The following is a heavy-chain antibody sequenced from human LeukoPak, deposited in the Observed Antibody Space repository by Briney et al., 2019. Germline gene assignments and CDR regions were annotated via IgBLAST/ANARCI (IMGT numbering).Heavy chain of an antibody. D-gene: IGHD3-3*01. CDR2: IIPSFGTA. V-gene: IGHV1-69*05. Sequence: SVKVSCKASGGTFSSYAISWVRQAPGQGLESMGRIIPSFGTANYAQKFQGRVTITTDESTSTAYMELSSLRSEDTAVYYCAREVWSGYYDYFDYWGQGTLVTVSS. J-gene: IGHJ4*02. CDR3: AREVWSGYYDYFDY. CDR1: GGTFSSYA.